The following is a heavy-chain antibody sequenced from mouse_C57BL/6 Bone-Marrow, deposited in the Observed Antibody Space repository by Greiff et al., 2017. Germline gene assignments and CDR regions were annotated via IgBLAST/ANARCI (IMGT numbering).Heavy chain of an antibody. Sequence: VQLKQSGPELVKPGASVKISCKASGYAFSSYWMNWVKQRPGKGLEWIGRIYPGDGDTNYNGKFKGKATLTADKSSSTAYMQLSSLTSEDSAVYFCERAQANSLWAMDYWGQGTSVTVSS. V-gene: IGHV1-82*01. CDR2: IYPGDGDT. CDR3: ERAQANSLWAMDY. J-gene: IGHJ4*01. CDR1: GYAFSSYW. D-gene: IGHD3-2*02.